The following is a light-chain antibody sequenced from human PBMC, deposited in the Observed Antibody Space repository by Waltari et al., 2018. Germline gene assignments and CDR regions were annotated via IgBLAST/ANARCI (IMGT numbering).Light chain of an antibody. CDR1: QSLLHSNGYNY. CDR2: LGS. J-gene: IGKJ3*01. Sequence: DIVMTQSPLSLPVTPGEPASTSCMSSQSLLHSNGYNYFNWYLQKPGQSPQLLIYLGSDRASGVPDRFSGSGSGTDFTLEISRVEADDVGVYYCMQVLQTPFTFGPGTTVDIK. CDR3: MQVLQTPFT. V-gene: IGKV2-28*01.